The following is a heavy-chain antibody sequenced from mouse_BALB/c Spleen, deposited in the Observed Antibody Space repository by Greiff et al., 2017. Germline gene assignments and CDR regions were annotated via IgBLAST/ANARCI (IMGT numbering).Heavy chain of an antibody. Sequence: EVQVVESGGGLVKPGGSLKLSCAASGFTFSDYYMYWVRQTPEKRLEWVATISDGGSYTYYPDSVKGRFTISRDNARNNLYLQMSSLKSEDTAMYYCARDHYYGSSYGWFAYWGQGTLVTVSA. D-gene: IGHD1-1*01. CDR2: ISDGGSYT. CDR1: GFTFSDYY. J-gene: IGHJ3*01. V-gene: IGHV5-4*02. CDR3: ARDHYYGSSYGWFAY.